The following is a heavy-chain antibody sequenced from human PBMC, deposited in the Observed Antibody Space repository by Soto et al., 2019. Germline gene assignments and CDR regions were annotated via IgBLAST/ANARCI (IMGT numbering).Heavy chain of an antibody. Sequence: SETLSLTCTVSGGSVNSGGYYWSWIRQRPGEGLEWIGYIYYLGSTSYNPSLSSRVTISVDTSKNQFSLTLPSVTAADTAVYYCARLRWSSYVYLASWGLEPLVTV. CDR3: ARLRWSSYVYLAS. D-gene: IGHD3-3*01. J-gene: IGHJ4*02. CDR2: IYYLGST. CDR1: GGSVNSGGYY. V-gene: IGHV4-31*03.